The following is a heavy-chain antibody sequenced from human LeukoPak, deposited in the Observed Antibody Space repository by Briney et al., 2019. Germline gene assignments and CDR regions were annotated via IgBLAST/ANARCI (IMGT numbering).Heavy chain of an antibody. Sequence: SETLSLTCTVSGGSISSYYWSWIRQPPGKGLEWIGYIYYSGSTNYNTSLKSRVTISVDTSKNQFSLKLSSVTAADTAVYYCARLYGAGDYSGGSCYYYYYGMDVWGQGTTVTVSS. V-gene: IGHV4-59*01. CDR1: GGSISSYY. CDR2: IYYSGST. D-gene: IGHD2-15*01. CDR3: ARLYGAGDYSGGSCYYYYYGMDV. J-gene: IGHJ6*02.